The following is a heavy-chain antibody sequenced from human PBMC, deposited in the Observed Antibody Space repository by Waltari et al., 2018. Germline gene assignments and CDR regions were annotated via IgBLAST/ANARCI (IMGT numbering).Heavy chain of an antibody. D-gene: IGHD3-3*01. CDR2: SYISGST. CDR3: ARVFWTSASSGVSFLDP. V-gene: IGHV4-4*07. J-gene: IGHJ5*02. Sequence: QVQLQESGPGLVTPSETLSLPCTVPGGSISSYYWSWIRQPAGKGLEWIGRSYISGSTNYNPSLKSRVTMSLDTSKNHFSLTLSSVTAADTAVYYCARVFWTSASSGVSFLDPWGQGTLVTVSS. CDR1: GGSISSYY.